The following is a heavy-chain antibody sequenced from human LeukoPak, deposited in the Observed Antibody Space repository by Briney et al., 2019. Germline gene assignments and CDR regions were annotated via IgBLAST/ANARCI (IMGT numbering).Heavy chain of an antibody. V-gene: IGHV4-34*01. J-gene: IGHJ4*02. CDR1: GGSFSGYY. CDR2: INHSGST. CDR3: ARGRPYYDFWSGYCCYFDY. D-gene: IGHD3-3*01. Sequence: SETLSLTCAVYGGSFSGYYWSWIRQPPGKGLEWIGEINHSGSTNYNPSLKSRVTRSVDTSKNQFSLKLSSVTAADTAVYYCARGRPYYDFWSGYCCYFDYWGQGTPVTVSS.